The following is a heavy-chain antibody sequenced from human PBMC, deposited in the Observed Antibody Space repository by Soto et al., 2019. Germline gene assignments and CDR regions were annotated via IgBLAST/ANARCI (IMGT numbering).Heavy chain of an antibody. V-gene: IGHV1-18*01. CDR2: ISAYNGNT. CDR3: ARDDGITIFGVVTPNGMDV. Sequence: ASVKVSCKASGYTFTSYGISWVRQAPGQGLEWMGWISAYNGNTNYAQKLQGRVTMTTDTSTSTAYMELGSLRSDDTAVYYCARDDGITIFGVVTPNGMDVWGQGTTVTVSS. CDR1: GYTFTSYG. D-gene: IGHD3-3*01. J-gene: IGHJ6*02.